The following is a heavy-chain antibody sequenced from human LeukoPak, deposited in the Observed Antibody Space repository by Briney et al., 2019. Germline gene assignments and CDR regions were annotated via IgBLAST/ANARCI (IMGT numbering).Heavy chain of an antibody. V-gene: IGHV3-33*01. J-gene: IGHJ4*02. CDR3: ASGSPWSSSYWV. CDR1: GFTFSSYG. Sequence: GGSLRLSCAASGFTFSSYGMHWVRQAPGKGLEWVAVIWYDGSNKYYADSVKGRFTISRDNSKNTLYLQMNSLRAEDTAVYYCASGSPWSSSYWVWGQGTLVTVSS. D-gene: IGHD3-22*01. CDR2: IWYDGSNK.